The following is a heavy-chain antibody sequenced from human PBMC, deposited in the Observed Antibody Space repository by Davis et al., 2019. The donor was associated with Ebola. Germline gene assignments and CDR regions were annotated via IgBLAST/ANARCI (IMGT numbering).Heavy chain of an antibody. V-gene: IGHV3-53*01. CDR3: AKDRLVHDS. J-gene: IGHJ4*02. D-gene: IGHD6-13*01. Sequence: GESLKISCAASGFTVSSNYMSWVRQAPGKGLEWVSVIYSGGSTYYADSVKGRFTISRDNSKNTLYLQMNDLRAGDSALYYCAKDRLVHDSWGQGTLVTVSS. CDR2: IYSGGST. CDR1: GFTVSSNY.